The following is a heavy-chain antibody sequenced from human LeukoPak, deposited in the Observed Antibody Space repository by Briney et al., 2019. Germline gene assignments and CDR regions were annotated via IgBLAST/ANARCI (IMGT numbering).Heavy chain of an antibody. D-gene: IGHD3-10*01. Sequence: GGSLRLSCAASGFTVSSNNMNWVRQAPGKGLEWVSVIYSGGSTYYADSVKGRFTISRDNSKNTLYLQMNSLRAEDTAVYYCARNYGSGSYFYFDYWGQGTLVTVSS. V-gene: IGHV3-53*01. CDR2: IYSGGST. CDR3: ARNYGSGSYFYFDY. CDR1: GFTVSSNN. J-gene: IGHJ4*02.